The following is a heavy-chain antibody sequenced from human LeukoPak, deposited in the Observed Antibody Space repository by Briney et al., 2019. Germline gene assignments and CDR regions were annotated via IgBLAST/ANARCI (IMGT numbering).Heavy chain of an antibody. D-gene: IGHD2-21*02. CDR1: GGSISSYY. CDR2: IYYSGNT. V-gene: IGHV4-59*01. Sequence: PSETLSLTCTVSGGSISSYYWSWIRQPPGKGLEWIGYIYYSGNTNYNPSLKSRVTISVDTSKNQFSLKLSSVTAADTAVYYCASTYPYCGGDCFIDPWGQGTLVTVSS. CDR3: ASTYPYCGGDCFIDP. J-gene: IGHJ5*02.